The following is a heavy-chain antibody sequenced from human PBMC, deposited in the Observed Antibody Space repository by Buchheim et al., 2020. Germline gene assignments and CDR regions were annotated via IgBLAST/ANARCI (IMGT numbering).Heavy chain of an antibody. J-gene: IGHJ4*02. CDR2: INHSGST. Sequence: QVQLQQWGAGLLKPSETLSLTCAVYGGSFSGYYWSWIRQPPGKGLEWIGEINHSGSTNYNPSLKSRVTISVDTSKNQFSLKLSSVTAADTAVYYCARAVTAGYLQFDYWGQGTL. D-gene: IGHD3-9*01. CDR1: GGSFSGYY. CDR3: ARAVTAGYLQFDY. V-gene: IGHV4-34*01.